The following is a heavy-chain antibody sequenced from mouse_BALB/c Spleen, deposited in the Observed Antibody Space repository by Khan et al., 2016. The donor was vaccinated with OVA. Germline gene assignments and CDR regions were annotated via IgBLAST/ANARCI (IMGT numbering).Heavy chain of an antibody. V-gene: IGHV9-3-1*01. CDR2: INTYTGEP. Sequence: QIQLVQSGPELKKPGETVKISCKASGYTFTNYGMNWVKQAPGKGLKWMGWINTYTGEPTYTDDFKGRFAFSLETSASTAYLQINNLKNEETATYFCARPPHFSYVMVYWGQGTSVTVSS. J-gene: IGHJ4*01. CDR3: ARPPHFSYVMVY. CDR1: GYTFTNYG.